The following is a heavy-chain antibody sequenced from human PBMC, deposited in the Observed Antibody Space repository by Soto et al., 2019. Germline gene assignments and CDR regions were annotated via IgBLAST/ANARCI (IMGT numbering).Heavy chain of an antibody. CDR1: GFTVSSNY. Sequence: GGSLRLSCAASGFTVSSNYMSWVRQAPGKGLEWVSVIHSGGSTYYADSVKGRFTISRDNSKNTLYLQMNSLRAEDTAVYYCARVETKHYYYGMDVWGQGTTVTVSS. V-gene: IGHV3-66*01. CDR2: IHSGGST. CDR3: ARVETKHYYYGMDV. J-gene: IGHJ6*02.